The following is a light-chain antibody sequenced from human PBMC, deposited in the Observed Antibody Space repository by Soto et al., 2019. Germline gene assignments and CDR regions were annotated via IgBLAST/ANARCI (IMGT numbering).Light chain of an antibody. J-gene: IGKJ4*01. V-gene: IGKV1-27*01. CDR3: QKYDNAPLT. CDR1: QDISTH. Sequence: DIQMTQAPSSLSASVGDRVTITCRARQDISTHLAWYQQKPGKVPKLLISSAYTLQSGVPPRFSGSGSVTDFTLTISSLQPEDVATYYCQKYDNAPLTFGGGTKVEIK. CDR2: SAY.